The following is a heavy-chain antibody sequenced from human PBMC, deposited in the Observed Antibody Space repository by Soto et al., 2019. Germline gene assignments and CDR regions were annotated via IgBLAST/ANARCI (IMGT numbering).Heavy chain of an antibody. V-gene: IGHV5-10-1*01. D-gene: IGHD1-26*01. J-gene: IGHJ6*02. CDR2: IDPSDSYT. CDR1: GYSFTSYW. CDR3: ARHLVVGATSPYYYYGMDV. Sequence: PGESLKISCKGSGYSFTSYWISWVRQMPGKGLEWMGRIDPSDSYTNYSPSFQGHVTISADKSISTAYLQWSSLKASDTAMYYCARHLVVGATSPYYYYGMDVWGQGTTVTVSS.